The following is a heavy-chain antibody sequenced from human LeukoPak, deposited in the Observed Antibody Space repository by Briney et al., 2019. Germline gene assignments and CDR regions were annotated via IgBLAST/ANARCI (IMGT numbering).Heavy chain of an antibody. CDR2: INHSGST. CDR1: GGSFSGYY. V-gene: IGHV4-34*01. J-gene: IGHJ3*02. CDR3: ARIRVTYYYGSGAPDAFDI. D-gene: IGHD3-10*01. Sequence: SETLSLTCAVYGGSFSGYYWSWIRQPPGKGLEWIGEINHSGSTNYNPSLKSRVTISVDTSKNQFSLKLSSVTAADTAVYYCARIRVTYYYGSGAPDAFDIWGQGTMVTVSP.